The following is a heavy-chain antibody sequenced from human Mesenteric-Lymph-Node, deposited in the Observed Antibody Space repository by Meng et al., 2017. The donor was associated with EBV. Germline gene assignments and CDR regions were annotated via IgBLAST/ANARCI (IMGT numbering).Heavy chain of an antibody. Sequence: EVEGVGFGGGLGKRGGSLRLSCAASEFTFSDYTMYWVRQAPGKGLGWVSHGSGSGGSTYYADSVKGRFTISRDNSKNTLFLQMNSLGADDTAVYYCVKDLAVAGTWGQGTLVTVSS. J-gene: IGHJ5*02. V-gene: IGHV3-23*04. CDR2: GSGSGGST. D-gene: IGHD6-19*01. CDR1: EFTFSDYT. CDR3: VKDLAVAGT.